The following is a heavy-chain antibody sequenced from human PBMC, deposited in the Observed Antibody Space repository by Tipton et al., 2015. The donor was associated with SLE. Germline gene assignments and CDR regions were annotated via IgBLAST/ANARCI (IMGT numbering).Heavy chain of an antibody. CDR1: NGSISSSPYY. Sequence: LRLSCTVSNGSISSSPYYWGWVRQSPGKGLEWVGSIYYSGSTYYNPSLKSRVTISVDTSRNQCSLNLTSVTAADTAVYYCARGPYYYMDVWGKGTTVTVSS. CDR2: IYYSGST. CDR3: ARGPYYYMDV. J-gene: IGHJ6*03. V-gene: IGHV4-39*07.